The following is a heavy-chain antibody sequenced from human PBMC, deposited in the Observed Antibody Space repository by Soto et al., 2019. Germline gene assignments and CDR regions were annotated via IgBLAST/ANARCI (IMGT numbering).Heavy chain of an antibody. Sequence: QVQLVQSGAEVKKPGASVKVSCKASGYTFTSYAMHWVRQAPGQRLEWMGWINAGNGNTKYSQKFQVRVTITRDTSASTAYMELSSLRSEDTAVYYCATYYYGSGSYFAWGQGTLVTVSS. V-gene: IGHV1-3*01. CDR3: ATYYYGSGSYFA. CDR1: GYTFTSYA. J-gene: IGHJ5*02. D-gene: IGHD3-10*01. CDR2: INAGNGNT.